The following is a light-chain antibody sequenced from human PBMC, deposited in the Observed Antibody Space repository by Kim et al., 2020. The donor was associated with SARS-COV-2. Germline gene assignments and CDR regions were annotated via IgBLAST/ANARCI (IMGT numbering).Light chain of an antibody. J-gene: IGLJ3*02. CDR2: KDS. V-gene: IGLV3-25*03. CDR1: ALPKQY. Sequence: SQGQTARITCSGDALPKQYAYWYQQKPGQAPVLVIYKDSERPSGIPERFSGSRSGTTVTLTISGVQAEDEADYYCQSADSSGTYEVFGGGTQLTVL. CDR3: QSADSSGTYEV.